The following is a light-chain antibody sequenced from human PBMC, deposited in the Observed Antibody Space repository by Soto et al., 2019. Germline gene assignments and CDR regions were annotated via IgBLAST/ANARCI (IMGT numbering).Light chain of an antibody. CDR3: ISPTTRSTSYV. J-gene: IGLJ1*01. Sequence: QSALTQPASVSGSPGQSITISCTGTSSDVGLYNYVSWYQQYPGKAPKLMIFEVSNRPSGVSNRFSASKSGNTASLPISGLQAEDEADYYCISPTTRSTSYVFGTGTKLTVL. CDR1: SSDVGLYNY. V-gene: IGLV2-14*01. CDR2: EVS.